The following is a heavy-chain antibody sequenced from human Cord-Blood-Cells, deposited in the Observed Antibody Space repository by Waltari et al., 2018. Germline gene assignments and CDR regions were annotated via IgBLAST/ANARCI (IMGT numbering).Heavy chain of an antibody. CDR3: ARISVDIVATNDY. CDR2: INHSGST. CDR1: GGSFSRYH. D-gene: IGHD5-12*01. V-gene: IGHV4-34*01. Sequence: QVQLQQWGAGLLKPSETLSLTCAVYGGSFSRYHWSWIRQPPGKGLEWIGEINHSGSTNYNPSLKSRVTISVDTSKNQFSLKLSSVTAADTAVYYCARISVDIVATNDYWGQGTLVTVSS. J-gene: IGHJ4*02.